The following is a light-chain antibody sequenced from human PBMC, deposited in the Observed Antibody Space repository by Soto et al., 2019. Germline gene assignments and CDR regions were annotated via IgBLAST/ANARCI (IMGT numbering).Light chain of an antibody. Sequence: IIVSLSPATVSLSKREGDSLSCRVSQSVSSYLAWYQQKPGQAPRLLIYDASNRATGIPARFSGSGSGTDFTLTISSLEPEDFAVYYWQQRSNWPPYTFGQR. J-gene: IGKJ2*01. CDR1: QSVSSY. V-gene: IGKV3-11*01. CDR3: QQRSNWPPYT. CDR2: DAS.